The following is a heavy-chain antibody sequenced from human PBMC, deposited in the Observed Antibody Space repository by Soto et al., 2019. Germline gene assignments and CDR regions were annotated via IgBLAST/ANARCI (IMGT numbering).Heavy chain of an antibody. CDR2: ISSDGNNQ. Sequence: QVQLVESGGGVVQPGTSLRLSCAASGFTSSSFVIHWVRQAPGKGLEWLAVISSDGNNQYYADSVKGRFTISRDNSKKTLYWQVNSLRAEDTAVYFCAKERGVIDAFDIGGQGTMVTVS. V-gene: IGHV3-30*18. J-gene: IGHJ3*02. CDR3: AKERGVIDAFDI. D-gene: IGHD3-10*01. CDR1: GFTSSSFV.